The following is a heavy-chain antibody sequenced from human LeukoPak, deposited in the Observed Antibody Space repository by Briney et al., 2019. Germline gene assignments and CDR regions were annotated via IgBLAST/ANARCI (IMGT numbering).Heavy chain of an antibody. V-gene: IGHV4-4*07. J-gene: IGHJ5*02. CDR1: GGSISSYY. CDR2: IYTSGST. Sequence: SETLSLTCTVSGGSISSYYWSWIRQPAGKGLEWIGRIYTSGSTNYNPSLKSRVTMSVDTSKNQFSLKLSSVTVADTAGYYCARDVKWELVRWFDPWGQGTLVTVSS. D-gene: IGHD1-26*01. CDR3: ARDVKWELVRWFDP.